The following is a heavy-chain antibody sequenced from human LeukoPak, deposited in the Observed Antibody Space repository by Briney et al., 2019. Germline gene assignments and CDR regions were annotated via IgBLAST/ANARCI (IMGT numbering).Heavy chain of an antibody. D-gene: IGHD6-19*01. CDR3: ARAADWVIAVAHSNNCDY. CDR1: GGSFNGYY. V-gene: IGHV4-34*01. CDR2: INHRVST. J-gene: IGHJ4*02. Sequence: PSETLSLTCAVYGGSFNGYYWSWLPQPPGKGRVGIGEINHRVSTNSDLTLKSRVTVSVDTSKNQFSMKLSSVTAADTAVYYCARAADWVIAVAHSNNCDYWGQGTLVTVSS.